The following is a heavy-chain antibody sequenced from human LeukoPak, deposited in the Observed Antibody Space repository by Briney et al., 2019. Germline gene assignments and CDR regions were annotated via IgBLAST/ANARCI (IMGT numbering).Heavy chain of an antibody. D-gene: IGHD6-13*01. CDR3: AKGIEYSNSWTFDY. CDR2: IIISVRNT. J-gene: IGHJ4*02. V-gene: IGHV3-23*01. CDR1: RFTFNNFA. Sequence: GGALRLYCAGSRFTFNNFAMNWDRQAPGKGLGWVSAIIISVRNTYYADSGKGRFTIYRYTSKPTVVLQINSLRAEDTAVYYCAKGIEYSNSWTFDYWGQGTLVTVSS.